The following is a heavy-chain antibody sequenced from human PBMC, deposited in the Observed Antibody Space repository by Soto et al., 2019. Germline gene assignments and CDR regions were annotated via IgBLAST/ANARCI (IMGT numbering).Heavy chain of an antibody. D-gene: IGHD4-17*01. Sequence: QVQLVESGGGVVQPGRSLRLSCAASGFTFSTFGMQWVRQAPGKGLEWVAVISYDGSDKFYADSVKGRFTISRDNTRNTLFLQMNSLRAEDTAVYYCAKDLLDYVFDLWGQGTLVTVSS. CDR1: GFTFSTFG. J-gene: IGHJ4*02. CDR2: ISYDGSDK. V-gene: IGHV3-30*18. CDR3: AKDLLDYVFDL.